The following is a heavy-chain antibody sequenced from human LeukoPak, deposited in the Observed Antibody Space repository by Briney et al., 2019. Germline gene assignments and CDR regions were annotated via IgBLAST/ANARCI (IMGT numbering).Heavy chain of an antibody. CDR1: GFTFSSYG. D-gene: IGHD5-18*01. V-gene: IGHV3-30*02. CDR2: IRYDGGNK. J-gene: IGHJ4*02. CDR3: AKARTRGYSYGSFDY. Sequence: GGSLRLSCAASGFTFSSYGMNWVRQAPGKGLEWVAFIRYDGGNKYYADSVKGRFTISRDNSKNTLYLQMNSLRVEDTAVYYCAKARTRGYSYGSFDYWGQGTLVTVSS.